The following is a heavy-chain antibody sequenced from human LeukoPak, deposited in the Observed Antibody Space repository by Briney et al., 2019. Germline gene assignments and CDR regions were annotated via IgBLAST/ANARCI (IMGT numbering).Heavy chain of an antibody. D-gene: IGHD6-19*01. CDR2: ISGSGAST. V-gene: IGHV3-23*01. CDR3: AKVTGVSGWNSDS. CDR1: GFTFSSYA. J-gene: IGHJ4*02. Sequence: GGSLRLSCAASGFTFSSYAMTWVRQAPGKGLEWVSAISGSGASTYYADSVKGRFTISRDNSKNTLHLQMNSLRAEDTAVYYCAKVTGVSGWNSDSWGQGTRVTVSS.